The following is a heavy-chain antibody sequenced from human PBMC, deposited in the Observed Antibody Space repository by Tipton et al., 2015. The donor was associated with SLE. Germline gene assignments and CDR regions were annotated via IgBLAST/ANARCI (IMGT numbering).Heavy chain of an antibody. J-gene: IGHJ1*01. D-gene: IGHD4-17*01. CDR3: ARELYGDYEYFQH. Sequence: GSLRLSCAASGFTFSSYSMNWVRQAPGKGLEWVSSISSSSSYIYYADSVKGRFTISRDNAKNSLYLQMNSLRAEDTAVYYCARELYGDYEYFQHWGQGTLVTVSS. CDR1: GFTFSSYS. V-gene: IGHV3-21*03. CDR2: ISSSSSYI.